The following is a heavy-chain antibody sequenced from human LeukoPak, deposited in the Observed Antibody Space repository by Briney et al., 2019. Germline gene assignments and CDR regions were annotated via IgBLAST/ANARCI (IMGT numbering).Heavy chain of an antibody. D-gene: IGHD3-10*01. CDR3: ARGFPFWYFYGSGSYTNWFDP. J-gene: IGHJ5*02. CDR1: GGSISSYY. CDR2: IYYSGST. V-gene: IGHV4-59*12. Sequence: PSETLSLTCTVSGGSISSYYWSWIRQPPGKGLEWIGYIYYSGSTNYNPSLKSRVTISVDTSKNQFSLKLSSVTAADTAVYYCARGFPFWYFYGSGSYTNWFDPWGQGTLVTVSS.